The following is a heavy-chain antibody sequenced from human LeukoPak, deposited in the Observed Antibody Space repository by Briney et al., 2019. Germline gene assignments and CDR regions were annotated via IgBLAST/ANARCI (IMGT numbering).Heavy chain of an antibody. J-gene: IGHJ3*02. CDR1: GGTFSSYA. CDR3: ARDPRKYYDSSGYHIDAFDI. Sequence: SVKVSCKXSGGTFSSYAISWVRQAPGQGLEWMGGIIPIFGTANYSQKFQGRVTITADESTSTAYMELSSLRSEDTAVYYCARDPRKYYDSSGYHIDAFDIWGQGTMVTVSS. CDR2: IIPIFGTA. V-gene: IGHV1-69*13. D-gene: IGHD3-22*01.